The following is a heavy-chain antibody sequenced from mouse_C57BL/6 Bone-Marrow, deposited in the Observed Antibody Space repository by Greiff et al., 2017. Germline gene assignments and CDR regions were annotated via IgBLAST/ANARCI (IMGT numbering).Heavy chain of an antibody. J-gene: IGHJ4*01. Sequence: VQLQQSGPELVKPGASVKISCKASGYSFTDYNMNWVKQSNGKSLEWIGVINPNYGTTSYNQKFKGNATLTVDQPSSTAYMQLNSLTSEDSAVYYCERGYAYDYAMDYWGQGTSVTVSS. CDR1: GYSFTDYN. CDR3: ERGYAYDYAMDY. D-gene: IGHD2-2*01. CDR2: INPNYGTT. V-gene: IGHV1-39*01.